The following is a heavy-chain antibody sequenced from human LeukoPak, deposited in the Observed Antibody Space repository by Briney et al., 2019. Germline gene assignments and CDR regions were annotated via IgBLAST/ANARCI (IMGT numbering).Heavy chain of an antibody. CDR2: INPNSGGT. V-gene: IGHV1-2*02. J-gene: IGHJ4*02. Sequence: ASVKVSCKASGYAFTGYYMHWVRQAPGQGLEWMGWINPNSGGTNYAQKFQGRVTMTRDTSISTAYMELSRLRSDDTAVYYCARDRTRTGYSSGWYHDYWGQGTLVTVSS. CDR1: GYAFTGYY. CDR3: ARDRTRTGYSSGWYHDY. D-gene: IGHD6-19*01.